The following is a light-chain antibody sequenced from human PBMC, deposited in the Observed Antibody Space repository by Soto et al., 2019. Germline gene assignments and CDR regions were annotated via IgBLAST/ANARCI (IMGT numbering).Light chain of an antibody. J-gene: IGLJ2*01. Sequence: HSALTQPASVSGSPGQSITISCTGTSSDVGAYNYVSWYQQHPGKAPKLMIFEVGDRPSGVSNRFSGSKSGNTASLTISGLQAEDEADYYCSSYTSSNTLVFGGGTQLTVL. CDR1: SSDVGAYNY. CDR3: SSYTSSNTLV. V-gene: IGLV2-14*01. CDR2: EVG.